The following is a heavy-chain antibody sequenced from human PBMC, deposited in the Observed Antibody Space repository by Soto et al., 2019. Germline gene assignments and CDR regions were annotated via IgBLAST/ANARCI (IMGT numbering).Heavy chain of an antibody. V-gene: IGHV1-69*06. D-gene: IGHD3-3*01. Sequence: QVQLVQSGTEVKKSGSSVKVSCRASGGTSSNFVITWVRQVPGQGLEWLGGILPMFGAVKYAQKFQDRLIITADRSTQTAAMELGSLRSEDTAVYYCARPQRSGHDRGDSYYHTTDVWGHGTTVTVS. J-gene: IGHJ6*02. CDR1: GGTSSNFV. CDR2: ILPMFGAV. CDR3: ARPQRSGHDRGDSYYHTTDV.